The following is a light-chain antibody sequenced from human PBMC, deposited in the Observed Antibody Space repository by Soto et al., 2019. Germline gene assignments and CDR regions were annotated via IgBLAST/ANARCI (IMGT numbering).Light chain of an antibody. CDR3: QQYNSYSRT. V-gene: IGKV1-5*03. J-gene: IGKJ1*01. Sequence: EIQMRKPPSTRSAYEGDRVTITCRASQSISSWLAWYQQKPGKAPKLLIYKASSLESGVPSRFSGSGSGTEFTLTISSLQPDDFATYYCQQYNSYSRTFGQGTKVDI. CDR1: QSISSW. CDR2: KAS.